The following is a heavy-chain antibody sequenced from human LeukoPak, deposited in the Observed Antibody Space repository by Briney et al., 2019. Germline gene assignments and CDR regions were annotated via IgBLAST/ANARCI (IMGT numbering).Heavy chain of an antibody. CDR1: GFTFSSYW. D-gene: IGHD2-2*01. CDR2: IDSGGSTT. V-gene: IGHV3-74*01. J-gene: IGHJ2*01. CDR3: AREEVGGPAAYNWYFDL. Sequence: GGSLRLSCAASGFTFSSYWMHWVRQAPGKGLVWVSRIDSGGSTTSYADSVKGRFTISRDNAKDTLYLQMNSLRAEDTAVYYCAREEVGGPAAYNWYFDLWGRGTLVTVSS.